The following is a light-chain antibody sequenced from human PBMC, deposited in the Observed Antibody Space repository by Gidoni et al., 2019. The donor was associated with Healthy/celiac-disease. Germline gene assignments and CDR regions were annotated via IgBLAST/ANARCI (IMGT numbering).Light chain of an antibody. V-gene: IGKV3-11*01. CDR3: QQREGT. CDR2: DAS. Sequence: EIVLTQSPATLSLSPGERATLSCRASQSVSSYLAWYQQKPGQAPRLLIYDASNRATGIPARFSSSGSGTDFTLTISSLEPEDFAVYYCQQREGTFGGGTKVEIK. CDR1: QSVSSY. J-gene: IGKJ4*01.